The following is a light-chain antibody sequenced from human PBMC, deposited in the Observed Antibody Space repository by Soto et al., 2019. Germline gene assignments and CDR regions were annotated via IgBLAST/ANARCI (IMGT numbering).Light chain of an antibody. Sequence: DIVMTQSPDSLAVSLGERATINCKSSQSILYSSNNKNYLAWYQQKPGHPPKLLIYWAYTRQSWVPDRFSCSGTASNMYLNISILQAGDVAVYYCQQYYDAHQTFGQGTKLEIK. V-gene: IGKV4-1*01. J-gene: IGKJ1*01. CDR2: WAY. CDR3: QQYYDAHQT. CDR1: QSILYSSNNKNY.